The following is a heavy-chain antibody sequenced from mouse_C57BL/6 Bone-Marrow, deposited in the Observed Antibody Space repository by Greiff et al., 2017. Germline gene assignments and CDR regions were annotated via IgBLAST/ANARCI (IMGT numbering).Heavy chain of an antibody. V-gene: IGHV1-81*01. D-gene: IGHD4-1*02. J-gene: IGHJ3*01. CDR2: IYPRSGNT. CDR3: ARSNWDGTY. Sequence: VKLVESGAELARPGASVKLSCKASGYTFTSYGISWVKQRTGQGLEWIGEIYPRSGNTYYNEKFKGKATLTADKSSSTAYMELRSLTSEDSAVYFCARSNWDGTYWGQGTLVTVSA. CDR1: GYTFTSYG.